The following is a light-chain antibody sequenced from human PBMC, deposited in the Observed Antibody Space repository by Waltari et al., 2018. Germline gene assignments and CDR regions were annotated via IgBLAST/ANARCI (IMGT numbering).Light chain of an antibody. CDR3: SSYGGTNILV. CDR1: SSDVGGYNY. J-gene: IGLJ2*01. Sequence: QSALTQPPSASGSPGQSVTISCSGSSSDVGGYNYVSWYQQHPGKAPRLMIYEVNKRPSGVPDRFSGSKSDTTASLTVSGLQVEDEADYYCSSYGGTNILVFGGGTKLTV. V-gene: IGLV2-8*01. CDR2: EVN.